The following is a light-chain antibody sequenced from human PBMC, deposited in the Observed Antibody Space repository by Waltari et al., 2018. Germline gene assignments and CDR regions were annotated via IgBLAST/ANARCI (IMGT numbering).Light chain of an antibody. J-gene: IGKJ2*03. Sequence: ETVMTQSPATLSVSPGERATLSCRASQSVSSNLAWYQQKPGQAPRLLIYGASTRATGIPARSSGSGSGTEFTLTISSLQSEDFAVYYCQQYNNWPRGFGQGTKLEIK. CDR3: QQYNNWPRG. CDR1: QSVSSN. CDR2: GAS. V-gene: IGKV3-15*01.